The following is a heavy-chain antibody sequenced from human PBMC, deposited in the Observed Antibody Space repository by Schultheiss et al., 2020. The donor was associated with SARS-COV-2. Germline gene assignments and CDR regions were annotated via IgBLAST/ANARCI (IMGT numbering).Heavy chain of an antibody. J-gene: IGHJ6*02. CDR2: IWYDGSNK. V-gene: IGHV3-33*08. CDR3: ARGGPGIAVAGRVYYYYYGMDV. CDR1: GFTFSSYA. D-gene: IGHD6-19*01. Sequence: GGSLRLSCAASGFTFSSYAMSWVRQAPGKGLEWVAVIWYDGSNKYYADSVKGRFTISRDNSKNTLYLQMNSLRAEDTAVYYCARGGPGIAVAGRVYYYYYGMDVWGQGTTVTVSS.